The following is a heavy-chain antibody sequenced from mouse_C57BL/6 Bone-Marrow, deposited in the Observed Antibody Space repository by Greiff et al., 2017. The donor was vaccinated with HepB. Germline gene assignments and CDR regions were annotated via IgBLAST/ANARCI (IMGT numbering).Heavy chain of an antibody. D-gene: IGHD1-1*01. CDR2: ISSGSSTI. Sequence: VQLKESGGGLVKPGGSLKLSCAASGFTFSDYGMHWVRQAPEKGLEWVAYISSGSSTIYYADTVKGRFTISRDNAKNTLFLQMTSLRSEDTAMYYCARKRITTVVDFDYWGQGTTLTVSS. CDR3: ARKRITTVVDFDY. CDR1: GFTFSDYG. V-gene: IGHV5-17*01. J-gene: IGHJ2*01.